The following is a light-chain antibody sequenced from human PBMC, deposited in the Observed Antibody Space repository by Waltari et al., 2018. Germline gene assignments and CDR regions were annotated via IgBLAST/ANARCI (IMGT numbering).Light chain of an antibody. CDR1: SSDVGSHNL. Sequence: QSALTQPASVSGSPGQSITISCTGTSSDVGSHNLVSWYQQHPGKAPKLIISEVSKRPSGVSNRFSGSNSGNTASLTISGLQAEDEADYYCCSYAGSGTFVVFGGGTKLTVL. CDR3: CSYAGSGTFVV. CDR2: EVS. J-gene: IGLJ3*02. V-gene: IGLV2-23*02.